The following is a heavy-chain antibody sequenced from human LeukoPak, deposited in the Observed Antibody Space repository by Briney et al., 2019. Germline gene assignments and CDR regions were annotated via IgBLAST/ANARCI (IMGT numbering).Heavy chain of an antibody. CDR3: AKDRGYSYGLAEIYYFDY. J-gene: IGHJ4*02. CDR2: IIGSASST. Sequence: GSLRLSCAASAFSFSSYAMNWVRQAPARGLQWVSGIIGSASSTYYADSAKGRFTISRNNSTNTLYQQVNSLLAEDAAAVYCAKDRGYSYGLAEIYYFDYWGQGTLVTVSS. CDR1: AFSFSSYA. D-gene: IGHD5-18*01. V-gene: IGHV3-23*01.